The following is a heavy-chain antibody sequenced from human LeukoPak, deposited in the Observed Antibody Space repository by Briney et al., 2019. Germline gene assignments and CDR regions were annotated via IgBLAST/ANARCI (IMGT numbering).Heavy chain of an antibody. D-gene: IGHD2-2*01. CDR2: IYYSGST. CDR3: ARSRVPAAMQFDY. CDR1: GGSISSYY. J-gene: IGHJ4*02. V-gene: IGHV4-59*01. Sequence: SETLSLTCTVSGGSISSYYWSWIRQPPGKGLEWIGYIYYSGSTNYNPSLKSRVTISVDTSKNQFSLKLSSVTAADTAVYYCARSRVPAAMQFDYWGQGTLVTVSS.